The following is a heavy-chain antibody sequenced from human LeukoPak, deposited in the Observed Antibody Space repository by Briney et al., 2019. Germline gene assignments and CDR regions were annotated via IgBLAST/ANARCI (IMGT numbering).Heavy chain of an antibody. CDR1: GGSISSSSYY. CDR2: IYYSGST. J-gene: IGHJ4*02. Sequence: SETLSLTCTVSGGSISSSSYYWGWIRQPAGKRLEWNGSIYYSGSTYYNPSLKSRVTISVDTSKNQFSLKLSSVTAADTGVYYCARIREYYYDSSGCDYWGQGTLVTVSS. D-gene: IGHD3-22*01. V-gene: IGHV4-39*01. CDR3: ARIREYYYDSSGCDY.